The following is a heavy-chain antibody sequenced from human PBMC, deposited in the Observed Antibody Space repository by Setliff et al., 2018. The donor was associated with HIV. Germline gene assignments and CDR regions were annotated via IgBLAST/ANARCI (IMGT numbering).Heavy chain of an antibody. V-gene: IGHV4-61*02. CDR3: ALRRYSSWARFDS. J-gene: IGHJ4*02. CDR2: IYTSGST. D-gene: IGHD2-21*01. CDR1: GGSISSGSYY. Sequence: SETLSLTCTVSGGSISSGSYYWNWIRQPAGKGLEWIGRIYTSGSTNYNPSLKSRVTISVDTSKNQFSLKLSSVTAADTAVYYCALRRYSSWARFDSWGQGTLVTVS.